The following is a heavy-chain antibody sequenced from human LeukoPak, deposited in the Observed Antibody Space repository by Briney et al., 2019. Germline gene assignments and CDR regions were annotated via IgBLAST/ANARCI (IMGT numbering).Heavy chain of an antibody. J-gene: IGHJ4*02. D-gene: IGHD2-2*02. CDR1: GFTFDNYA. V-gene: IGHV3-9*01. Sequence: GGSLRLSCAASGFTFDNYAMHWVRQAPGKGLEWVSGISWNSGSIGYADSVKGRFTISRDNAKNSLYLQMNSLKTEDTAVYYCAKEALLYMYLDYWGQGTLVTVSS. CDR3: AKEALLYMYLDY. CDR2: ISWNSGSI.